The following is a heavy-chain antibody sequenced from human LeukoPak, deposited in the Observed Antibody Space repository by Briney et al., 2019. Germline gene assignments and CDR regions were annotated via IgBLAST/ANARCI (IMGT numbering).Heavy chain of an antibody. CDR1: GFTFSSYS. V-gene: IGHV3-21*01. CDR3: ARRVCSSTSCYQGHFDY. Sequence: GGSLRLSCAASGFTFSSYSMNWVRQAPGKGLEWVSSISSSSSYIYYADSVKGRFTISRDNAKNSLYLQMNSLRAEDTAVYYCARRVCSSTSCYQGHFDYWGQGILVTVSS. J-gene: IGHJ4*02. D-gene: IGHD2-2*01. CDR2: ISSSSSYI.